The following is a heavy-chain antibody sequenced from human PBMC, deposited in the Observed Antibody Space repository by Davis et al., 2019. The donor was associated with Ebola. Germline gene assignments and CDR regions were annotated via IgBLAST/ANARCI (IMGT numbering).Heavy chain of an antibody. D-gene: IGHD3-10*01. V-gene: IGHV1-69*04. CDR3: ARGVPTSGVSGMDV. Sequence: SVTVSCQASGGTFSSYAISWVRQAPGQGLEWMGRIIPILGIANYAQKFQGRVTITADKSTSTAYMELSSLRSEDTAVYYCARGVPTSGVSGMDVWGQGTTVTVSS. CDR1: GGTFSSYA. J-gene: IGHJ6*02. CDR2: IIPILGIA.